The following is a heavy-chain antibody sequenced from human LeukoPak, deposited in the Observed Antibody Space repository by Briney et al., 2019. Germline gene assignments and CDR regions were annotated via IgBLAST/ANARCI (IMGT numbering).Heavy chain of an antibody. CDR1: GFTFTSFA. J-gene: IGHJ4*02. CDR3: AKDLVLGPFDY. D-gene: IGHD6-6*01. CDR2: ISGSGGST. Sequence: GGSLRLSCAASGFTFTSFAMSWVRQAPGKGLQWVSSISGSGGSTYYADSVKGRFTISRDNSKNTPYLQMNSLRAGDTAVYFCAKDLVLGPFDYWGQGTLVTVSS. V-gene: IGHV3-23*01.